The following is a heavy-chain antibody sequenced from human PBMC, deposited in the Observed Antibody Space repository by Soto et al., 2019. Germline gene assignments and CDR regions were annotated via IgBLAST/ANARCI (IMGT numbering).Heavy chain of an antibody. D-gene: IGHD3-10*01. Sequence: QVQLVESGGGVVQPGRSLRLSCAASGFTFSSYGMHWVRQAPGKGLEWLAVIIYDGSTKYYADSVKGRFTISRDNSKSTLYLQMNSLRAEDTAVYYCAKDRMGAGVRGYFDYWVQGTLVTVSS. CDR3: AKDRMGAGVRGYFDY. J-gene: IGHJ4*02. CDR2: IIYDGSTK. CDR1: GFTFSSYG. V-gene: IGHV3-30*18.